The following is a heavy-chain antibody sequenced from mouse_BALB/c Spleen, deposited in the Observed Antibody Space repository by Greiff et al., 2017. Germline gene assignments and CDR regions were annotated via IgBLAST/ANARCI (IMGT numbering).Heavy chain of an antibody. V-gene: IGHV3-2*02. CDR1: GYSITSDYA. J-gene: IGHJ4*01. CDR2: ISYSGST. CDR3: ARMDAMDY. Sequence: VQLKESGPGLVKPSQYMSLTCTVTGYSITSDYAWNWIRQFPGNKLEWMGYISYSGSTSYNPSLKSRISITRDTSKNQFFLQLNSVTTEDTATYYCARMDAMDYWGQGTSVTVSS.